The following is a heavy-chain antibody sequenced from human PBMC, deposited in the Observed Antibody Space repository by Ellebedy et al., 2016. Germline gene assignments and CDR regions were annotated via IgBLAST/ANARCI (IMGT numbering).Heavy chain of an antibody. CDR2: ISAYNGNT. V-gene: IGHV1-18*01. D-gene: IGHD2-2*01. CDR1: GYTFTSYG. CDR3: ARASSEYQLTP. J-gene: IGHJ5*02. Sequence: ASVKVSXXASGYTFTSYGISWVRQAPGQGLEWMGWISAYNGNTNYAQKLQGRVTMTTDTSTSTAYMELRSLRSDDTAVYYCARASSEYQLTPWGQGTLVTVSS.